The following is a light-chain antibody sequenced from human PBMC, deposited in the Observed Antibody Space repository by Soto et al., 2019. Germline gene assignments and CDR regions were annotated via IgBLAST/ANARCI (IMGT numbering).Light chain of an antibody. Sequence: QSVLTQPPSASGTPGQRVTISCSGSNSNIGRHYVYWYQQVPGTAPKLLIYTNNQRPSGVPDRFSGSKSGTSASLAISGLRSEDEADYYCSSYTSSSTLVFGGGTKLTVL. CDR2: TNN. J-gene: IGLJ2*01. CDR1: NSNIGRHY. V-gene: IGLV1-47*02. CDR3: SSYTSSSTLV.